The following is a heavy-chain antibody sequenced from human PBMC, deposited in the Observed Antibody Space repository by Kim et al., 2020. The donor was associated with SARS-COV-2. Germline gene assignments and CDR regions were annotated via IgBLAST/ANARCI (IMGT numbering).Heavy chain of an antibody. J-gene: IGHJ6*02. CDR1: GFTFSSYA. V-gene: IGHV3-30*04. CDR2: ISYDGRNK. CDR3: AREYYDILTGYFYYYYGMDG. Sequence: GGSLRLSCAASGFTFSSYAMHWVRQAPGKGLEWVAFISYDGRNKDYADSVKGRFTISRDNSKNTLYLQMNSLRAEDTAVYYCAREYYDILTGYFYYYYGMDGWGQGTTVTVSS. D-gene: IGHD3-9*01.